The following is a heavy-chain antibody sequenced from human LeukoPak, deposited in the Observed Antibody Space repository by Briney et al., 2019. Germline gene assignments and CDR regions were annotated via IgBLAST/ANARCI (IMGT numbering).Heavy chain of an antibody. CDR2: ISSSSSYT. V-gene: IGHV3-11*06. CDR1: GFTFSDYY. CDR3: ARDMVVAARGGMDV. D-gene: IGHD2-15*01. J-gene: IGHJ6*02. Sequence: AGGSLRLSCAASGFTFSDYYMSWLRQAPGKGLEWVSYISSSSSYTNYADSVKGRFTISRDNAKNSLYLQMNSLRAEDTAVYYCARDMVVAARGGMDVWGQGTTVTVSS.